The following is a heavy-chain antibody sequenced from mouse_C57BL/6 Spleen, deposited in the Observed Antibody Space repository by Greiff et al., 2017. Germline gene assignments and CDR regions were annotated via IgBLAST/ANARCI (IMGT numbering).Heavy chain of an antibody. CDR1: GFNIKDYY. V-gene: IGHV14-2*01. CDR2: IDPEDGET. Sequence: EVKVEESGAELVKPGASVKLSCTASGFNIKDYYMHWVKQRTEQGLEWIGRIDPEDGETKYAPKFQGKATITADTSSNTAYLQLSSLTSEDTAVYYCAWEGSYDYDVGAWFAYWGQGTLVTVSA. CDR3: AWEGSYDYDVGAWFAY. D-gene: IGHD2-4*01. J-gene: IGHJ3*01.